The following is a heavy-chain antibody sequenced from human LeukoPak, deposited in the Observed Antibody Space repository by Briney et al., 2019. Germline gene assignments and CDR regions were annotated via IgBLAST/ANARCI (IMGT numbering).Heavy chain of an antibody. CDR1: GGSISSYY. D-gene: IGHD3-10*01. CDR3: AKSNGYGLVDI. Sequence: PSETLSLTCTVSGGSISSYYWSWIRQPAGKGLEWIGNIFYSGSTYYSPSLKSRVTISLDTSRNQFSLKLNSVTAADTAVYYCAKSNGYGLVDIWGQGTVVTVSS. CDR2: IFYSGST. V-gene: IGHV4-59*12. J-gene: IGHJ3*02.